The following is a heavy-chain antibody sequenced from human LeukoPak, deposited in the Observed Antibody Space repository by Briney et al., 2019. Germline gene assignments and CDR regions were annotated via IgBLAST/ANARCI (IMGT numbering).Heavy chain of an antibody. CDR3: ARDVGTTGWHTFDY. Sequence: SQTLSLTCAISGDSVSSNDGAWNWIRQSPSRGLEWLGRTYYRSKWYNDYAESLISRITISPVTSKNQFSLQLYSVTPEDTAVYYCARDVGTTGWHTFDYWGQGTLVTVSS. CDR2: TYYRSKWYN. D-gene: IGHD3-9*01. J-gene: IGHJ4*02. CDR1: GDSVSSNDGA. V-gene: IGHV6-1*01.